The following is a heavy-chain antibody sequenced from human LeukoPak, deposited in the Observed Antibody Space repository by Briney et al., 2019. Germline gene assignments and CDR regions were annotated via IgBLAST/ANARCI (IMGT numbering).Heavy chain of an antibody. Sequence: GGSLRLSCAASGFTFSSYSMNWVRQAPGKGLEWVSYISSSSSTIYYADSVKGRFTISRDNAKNSLYLQMNSLRAADTAVYYCARGPGATLGRFDYWGQGTLVTVSS. CDR2: ISSSSSTI. V-gene: IGHV3-48*04. CDR3: ARGPGATLGRFDY. D-gene: IGHD1-26*01. CDR1: GFTFSSYS. J-gene: IGHJ4*02.